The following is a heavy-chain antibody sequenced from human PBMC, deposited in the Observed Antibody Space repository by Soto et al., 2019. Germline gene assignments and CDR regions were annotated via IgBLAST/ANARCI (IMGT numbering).Heavy chain of an antibody. CDR1: CGSFSGDY. V-gene: IGHV4-34*01. J-gene: IGHJ4*02. CDR3: ARDKITGLFDY. CDR2: INHSGST. D-gene: IGHD2-8*02. Sequence: PSETLSLTCAVYCGSFSGDYWTWIRQPPGTGLEWIGEINHSGSTNYNPSLKSRVTISVDTSKNQFSLKLTSVTAADTAVYYCARDKITGLFDYWGQGTLVTVSS.